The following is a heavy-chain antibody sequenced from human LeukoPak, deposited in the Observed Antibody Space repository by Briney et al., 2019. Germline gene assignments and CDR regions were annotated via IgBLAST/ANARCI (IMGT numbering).Heavy chain of an antibody. CDR1: GGSFSGYY. Sequence: PSETLSLTCAVYGGSFSGYYWSWIRQPPGKGLEWIGEINHSGSTNYNPSLKSRVTISVDTSKNQFSLKLSSVTAADTAVYYCASPTLGGRAKFDYWGQGTLVTVSS. D-gene: IGHD3-16*01. J-gene: IGHJ4*02. V-gene: IGHV4-34*01. CDR3: ASPTLGGRAKFDY. CDR2: INHSGST.